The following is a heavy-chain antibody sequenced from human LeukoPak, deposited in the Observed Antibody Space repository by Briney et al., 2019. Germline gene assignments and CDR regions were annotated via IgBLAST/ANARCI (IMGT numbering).Heavy chain of an antibody. CDR3: ARGVYYSGYGNFDY. CDR2: ISSSGSTI. J-gene: IGHJ4*02. CDR1: GFTFSSYE. V-gene: IGHV3-48*03. D-gene: IGHD5-12*01. Sequence: QPGGSLRLSCAASGFTFSSYEMNWARQAPGKGLEWVSYISSSGSTIYYADSVKGRFTISRDNAKNSLYLQMNSLRAEDTAVYYCARGVYYSGYGNFDYWGQGTLVTVSS.